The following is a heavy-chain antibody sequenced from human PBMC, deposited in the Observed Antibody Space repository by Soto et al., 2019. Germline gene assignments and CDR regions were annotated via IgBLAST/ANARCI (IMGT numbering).Heavy chain of an antibody. D-gene: IGHD6-19*01. J-gene: IGHJ6*02. CDR2: ISYDGSNK. CDR3: AKEMIAVAGLYYYYGMDV. Sequence: PGGSLRHSCAASGFTFSSYGMHWVRQAPGKGLEWVAVISYDGSNKYYADSVKGRFTISRDNSKNTLYLQMNSLRAEDTAVYYCAKEMIAVAGLYYYYGMDVWGQGTTVTVSS. CDR1: GFTFSSYG. V-gene: IGHV3-30*18.